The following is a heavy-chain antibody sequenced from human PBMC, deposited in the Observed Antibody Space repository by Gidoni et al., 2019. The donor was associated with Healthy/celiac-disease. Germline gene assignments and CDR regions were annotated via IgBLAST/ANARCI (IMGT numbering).Heavy chain of an antibody. V-gene: IGHV3-23*01. CDR3: AKYYSSGWYLDYFDY. CDR2: ISGSGGST. D-gene: IGHD6-19*01. Sequence: EVQLLESGGGLVQPGGSLRLSCSASGFTFSSYAMSWVRQAPGKGLEWVSAISGSGGSTNYADSVKGRFTISRDNSKNTLYLQMNSRRAEDTAVYYCAKYYSSGWYLDYFDYWGQGTLVTVSS. J-gene: IGHJ4*02. CDR1: GFTFSSYA.